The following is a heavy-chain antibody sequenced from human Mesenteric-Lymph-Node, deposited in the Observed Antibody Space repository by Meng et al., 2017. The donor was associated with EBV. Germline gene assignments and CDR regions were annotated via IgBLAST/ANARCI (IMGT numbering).Heavy chain of an antibody. D-gene: IGHD3-22*01. J-gene: IGHJ4*02. Sequence: QITLKESGPTLVKPTQTLTLTCSFSGFPLSTTGVGVGWIRQPPGKALEWISVIYWDDDKRYSPSLKNRLTITKDTSKNQVVLRLTDMDPVDTATYYCAHRLAWVDYAGSGFIFDHWGPGLLVTVYS. V-gene: IGHV2-5*02. CDR2: IYWDDDK. CDR1: GFPLSTTGVG. CDR3: AHRLAWVDYAGSGFIFDH.